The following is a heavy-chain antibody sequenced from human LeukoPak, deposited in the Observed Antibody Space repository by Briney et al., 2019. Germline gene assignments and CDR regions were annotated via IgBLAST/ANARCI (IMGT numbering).Heavy chain of an antibody. CDR2: ISGSGTST. CDR1: GITFSTNA. D-gene: IGHD6-19*01. V-gene: IGHV3-23*01. J-gene: IGHJ4*02. Sequence: GGSLRLSCAASGITFSTNAISWVRQAPGKGLEWVSAISGSGTSTYHADSVKGRFTISRDNSKNTLYLQMNSLRVEDTAIYYCAKDQRSGWTRNFDSWGQGTLVTVSS. CDR3: AKDQRSGWTRNFDS.